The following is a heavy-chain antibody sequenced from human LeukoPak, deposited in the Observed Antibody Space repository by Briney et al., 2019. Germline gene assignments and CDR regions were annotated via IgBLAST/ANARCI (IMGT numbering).Heavy chain of an antibody. CDR1: GGSFSGYY. D-gene: IGHD3-22*01. CDR3: ARGGLQDSSGFDFDY. Sequence: SETLSLTCAVYGGSFSGYYWSWIRQPPGKGLEWIGEINHSGSTNYNPSLKSRVTISVDTSKNQFSLKLSSVTAADTAVYYCARGGLQDSSGFDFDYWGQGTLVTVSS. J-gene: IGHJ4*02. V-gene: IGHV4-34*01. CDR2: INHSGST.